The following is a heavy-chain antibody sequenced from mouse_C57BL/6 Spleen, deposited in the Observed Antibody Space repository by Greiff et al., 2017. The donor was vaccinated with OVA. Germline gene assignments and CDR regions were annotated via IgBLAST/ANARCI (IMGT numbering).Heavy chain of an antibody. CDR2: ISRGGDYI. V-gene: IGHV5-9-1*02. J-gene: IGHJ1*03. CDR3: TRAYDYDGWYFDV. D-gene: IGHD2-4*01. Sequence: EVKLMESGEGLVKPGGSLKLSCAASGFTFSSYAMSWVRQTPEKRLEWVAYISRGGDYIYYADTVKGRFTLSRDNASNTLYLQMSSLKSEDTAMYYCTRAYDYDGWYFDVWGTGTTVTVSS. CDR1: GFTFSSYA.